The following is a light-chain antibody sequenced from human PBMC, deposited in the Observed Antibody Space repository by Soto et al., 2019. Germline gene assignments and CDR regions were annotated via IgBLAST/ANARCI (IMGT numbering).Light chain of an antibody. CDR1: QSVSTND. CDR3: QQYGRSPYT. Sequence: EIVLTQSPGTLSLSPGERVTLSCRASQSVSTNDLLWYQQKPGQAPRLLIYATSNRATGIPDRFSGSGSGTDFTHTIRRLEPEDFAVYYCQQYGRSPYTFGQGTKLEIK. CDR2: ATS. J-gene: IGKJ2*01. V-gene: IGKV3-20*01.